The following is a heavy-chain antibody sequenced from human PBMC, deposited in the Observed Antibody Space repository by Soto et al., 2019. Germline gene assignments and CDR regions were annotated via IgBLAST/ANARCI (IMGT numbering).Heavy chain of an antibody. CDR3: TVRSMGDVDS. Sequence: QVHLVQSGAEVKKPGSSVQVSFTASGGTFGTYIISWVRQGTGQGLEWMGGIIPIFGTTTYAQKFQGRVTITADESSGTAYMDLSSLRSGDTALCYCTVRSMGDVDSWGLGTLVAVSS. J-gene: IGHJ4*02. CDR1: GGTFGTYI. CDR2: IIPIFGTT. V-gene: IGHV1-69*01. D-gene: IGHD1-26*01.